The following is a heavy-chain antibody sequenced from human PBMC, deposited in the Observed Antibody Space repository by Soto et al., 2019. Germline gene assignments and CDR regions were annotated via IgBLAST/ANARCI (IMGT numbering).Heavy chain of an antibody. CDR2: IYYSGST. CDR3: ARESSYDSSGYFDGPFDY. CDR1: GGSISSGGYY. J-gene: IGHJ4*02. Sequence: SETLSLTCTVSGGSISSGGYYWSWIRQHPGKGLEWIGYIYYSGSTYYNPSLKSRVTISVDTSKNQFSLKLSSVTAADTAVYYCARESSYDSSGYFDGPFDYWGQGTLVTVSS. V-gene: IGHV4-31*03. D-gene: IGHD3-22*01.